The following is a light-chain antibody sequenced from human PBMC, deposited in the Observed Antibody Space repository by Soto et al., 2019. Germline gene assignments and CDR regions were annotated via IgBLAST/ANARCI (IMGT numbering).Light chain of an antibody. CDR3: QQYNKWPPIT. CDR2: AAS. Sequence: ELMMTLSPATLSVSPGDKVSLSCRANQTISNTLAWYQQKPGQAPRLLIYAASTRATGVSARFSGSGSGTEFTLTISSLQSEDFAVYYCQQYNKWPPITFGQGTRLEIK. J-gene: IGKJ5*01. CDR1: QTISNT. V-gene: IGKV3-15*01.